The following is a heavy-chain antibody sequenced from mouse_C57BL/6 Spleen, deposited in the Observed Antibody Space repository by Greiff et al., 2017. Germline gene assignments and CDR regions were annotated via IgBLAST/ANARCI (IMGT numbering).Heavy chain of an antibody. D-gene: IGHD4-1*02. CDR2: IYPGDGDT. J-gene: IGHJ3*01. V-gene: IGHV1-82*01. Sequence: QVQLQQSGPELVKPGASVKISCKASGYAFSSSWMNWVKQRPGKGLEWIGRIYPGDGDTNYNGKFKGKATLTADKSSSTAYMQLSSLTSEDSAVYFGARSHNWGWFAYWGQGTLVTVSA. CDR3: ARSHNWGWFAY. CDR1: GYAFSSSW.